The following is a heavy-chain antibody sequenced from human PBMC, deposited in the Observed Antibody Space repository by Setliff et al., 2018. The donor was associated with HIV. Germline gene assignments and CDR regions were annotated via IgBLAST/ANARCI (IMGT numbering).Heavy chain of an antibody. Sequence: SETLSLTCAVYGGSFSGYYWSWIRQPPGKGLEWIGEINHSGSTNYNPSLKSRVTISVDTSKNQFSLKLRSVTAADTAVYYCARRHGSGSLDAFDIWGQGTIVTVSS. J-gene: IGHJ3*02. D-gene: IGHD3-10*01. V-gene: IGHV4-34*01. CDR1: GGSFSGYY. CDR3: ARRHGSGSLDAFDI. CDR2: INHSGST.